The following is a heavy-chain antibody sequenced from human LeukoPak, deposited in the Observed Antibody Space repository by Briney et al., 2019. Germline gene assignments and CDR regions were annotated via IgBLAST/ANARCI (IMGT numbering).Heavy chain of an antibody. J-gene: IGHJ4*02. CDR2: IYSGGST. D-gene: IGHD6-13*01. Sequence: GGSLRLFCAASGFTVSSKYMSWVRQAPGKGLEWVSVIYSGGSTYYADSVKGRFTISRDNSKNTLYLQMNSLRAEDTAVYYCARGSGSSWRIYYFDYWGQGTLVTVSS. CDR3: ARGSGSSWRIYYFDY. V-gene: IGHV3-66*02. CDR1: GFTVSSKY.